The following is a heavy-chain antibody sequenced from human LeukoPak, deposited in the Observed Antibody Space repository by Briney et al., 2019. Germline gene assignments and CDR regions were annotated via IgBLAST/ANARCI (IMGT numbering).Heavy chain of an antibody. CDR1: GGSISSGDYY. CDR2: IYYSGST. CDR3: ASHYSGSYSFDY. J-gene: IGHJ4*02. Sequence: PSETRSLTCTVSGGSISSGDYYWSWIRQPPGKGLEWIGYIYYSGSTYYNPSLKSRVTISVDTSKNQFSLKLSSVTAADTAVYYCASHYSGSYSFDYWGQGTLVTVSS. V-gene: IGHV4-30-4*01. D-gene: IGHD1-26*01.